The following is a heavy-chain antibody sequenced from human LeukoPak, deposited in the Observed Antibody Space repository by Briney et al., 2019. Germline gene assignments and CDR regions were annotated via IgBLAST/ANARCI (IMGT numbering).Heavy chain of an antibody. J-gene: IGHJ4*02. D-gene: IGHD6-19*01. Sequence: PGGSLRLSCAASGFTVSSNDMTWVRQAPGKGLEWVSVIYKSVNTFYSDSVKGRFTISRDNSKNTVYLQMDSLRAEDTAVYYCARYTSGSYFDSWGQGTLVTVSS. CDR2: IYKSVNT. V-gene: IGHV3-53*01. CDR1: GFTVSSND. CDR3: ARYTSGSYFDS.